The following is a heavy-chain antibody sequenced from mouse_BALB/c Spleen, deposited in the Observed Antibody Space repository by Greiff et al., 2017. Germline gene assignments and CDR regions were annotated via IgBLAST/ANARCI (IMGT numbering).Heavy chain of an antibody. Sequence: EVKLVESGPELVKPGASVKIPCKASGYTFTDYNMDWVKQSHGKSLEWIGDINPNNGGTIYNQKFKGKATLTVDKSSSTAYMELRSLTSEDTAVYYCARADSRGCYFDYWGQGTTLTVSS. CDR2: INPNNGGT. V-gene: IGHV1-18*01. CDR1: GYTFTDYN. J-gene: IGHJ2*01. D-gene: IGHD3-3*01. CDR3: ARADSRGCYFDY.